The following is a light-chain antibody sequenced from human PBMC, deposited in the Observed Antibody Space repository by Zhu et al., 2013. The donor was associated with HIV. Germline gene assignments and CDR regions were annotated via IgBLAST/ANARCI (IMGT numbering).Light chain of an antibody. CDR3: QQYYTYPRT. Sequence: DIQMTQSPSSLSASVGDRVTITCQASQDINKYLHWYQHKPGKAPKLLIYAASALQSGVPSRFSGSGSGTDFTLTISSLQPEDVATYYCQQYYTYPRTFGQGTKVEIK. V-gene: IGKV1-27*01. J-gene: IGKJ1*01. CDR2: AAS. CDR1: QDINKY.